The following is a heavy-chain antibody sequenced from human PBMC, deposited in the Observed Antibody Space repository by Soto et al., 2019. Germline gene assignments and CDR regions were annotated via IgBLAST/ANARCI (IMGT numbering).Heavy chain of an antibody. V-gene: IGHV3-21*01. CDR1: GLTFSTYD. CDR2: INRASIYI. D-gene: IGHD4-17*01. CDR3: ARRTVTTYHYFDY. Sequence: GGSLRLSCVASGLTFSTYDMNWVRQAPGKGLEWVSSINRASIYIYYADSVRGRFTISRDNAKNSLYLQMDSLRVEDTAVYYCARRTVTTYHYFDYWGQGTLVTVSS. J-gene: IGHJ4*02.